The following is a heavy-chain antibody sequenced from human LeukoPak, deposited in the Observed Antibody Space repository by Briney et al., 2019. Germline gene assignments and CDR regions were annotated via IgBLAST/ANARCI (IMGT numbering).Heavy chain of an antibody. J-gene: IGHJ4*02. V-gene: IGHV3-23*01. Sequence: PGESLRLSCAVSGFPFASHGMNWVRQAPGKGLGWVSGISPVVPPHYADCVKGRFTISRDDSKNTLYLQMKSLRAEDTAVYYCAKDGAWLRFDDWGQGILVSVSS. CDR2: ISPVVPP. CDR3: AKDGAWLRFDD. CDR1: GFPFASHG. D-gene: IGHD5-12*01.